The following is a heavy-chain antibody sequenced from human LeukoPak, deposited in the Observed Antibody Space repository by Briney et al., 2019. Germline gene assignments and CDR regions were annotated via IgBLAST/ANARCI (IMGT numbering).Heavy chain of an antibody. CDR3: AKCPYGSGTHNWFDP. D-gene: IGHD3-10*01. CDR2: ISGSGGST. J-gene: IGHJ5*02. CDR1: GFTFSSYA. Sequence: PGGSLRLFCAASGFTFSSYAMSWVRQAPGKGLEWVSAISGSGGSTYYADSVKGRFTISRDNSKNTLYLQMNSLRAEDTAVYYCAKCPYGSGTHNWFDPWGQGTLVTVSS. V-gene: IGHV3-23*01.